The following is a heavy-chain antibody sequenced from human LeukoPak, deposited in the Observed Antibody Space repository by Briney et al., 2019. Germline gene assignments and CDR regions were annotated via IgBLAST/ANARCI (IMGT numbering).Heavy chain of an antibody. CDR3: ARGASSSSPAYYHGLDV. D-gene: IGHD2-2*01. CDR2: IRDKANSYTT. Sequence: GGSLRLSCVASGFTFSDHYMDWVRQAPGKVLEWVGRIRDKANSYTTEYAASVKGRYTISRDDTKSSLYLQMNSLKTEDTAVFYCARGASSSSPAYYHGLDVWGQGTTVTVSS. J-gene: IGHJ6*02. CDR1: GFTFSDHY. V-gene: IGHV3-72*01.